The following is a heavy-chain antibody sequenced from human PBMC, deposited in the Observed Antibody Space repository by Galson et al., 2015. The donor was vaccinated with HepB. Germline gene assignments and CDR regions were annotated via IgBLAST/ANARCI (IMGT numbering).Heavy chain of an antibody. Sequence: SVKVSCKASGYTFTGYYMHWVRQAPGQGLEWMGWINPNSGGTNYAQKFQGWVTMTRDTSISTAYMELSRLRSDDTAVYYCARDLLGYSSSWWPHKYYYYYGMDVWGQGTTVTVSS. V-gene: IGHV1-2*04. CDR2: INPNSGGT. CDR1: GYTFTGYY. J-gene: IGHJ6*02. CDR3: ARDLLGYSSSWWPHKYYYYYGMDV. D-gene: IGHD6-13*01.